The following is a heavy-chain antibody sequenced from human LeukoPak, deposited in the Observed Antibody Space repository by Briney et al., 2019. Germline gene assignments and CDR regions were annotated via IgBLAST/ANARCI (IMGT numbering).Heavy chain of an antibody. V-gene: IGHV3-23*01. CDR1: LYTFINYE. CDR3: AKAPVTTCSGAYCYPFDY. D-gene: IGHD2-15*01. CDR2: ISVSGNT. J-gene: IGHJ4*02. Sequence: HPGGALRLSFSTPLYTFINYEINTVPQGPGKGLEWVSPISVSGNTYHADSVKGRFTISRDSSKNTLYLQMNSLRAGDAAVYYCAKAPVTTCSGAYCYPFDYWSQGTLVTVSS.